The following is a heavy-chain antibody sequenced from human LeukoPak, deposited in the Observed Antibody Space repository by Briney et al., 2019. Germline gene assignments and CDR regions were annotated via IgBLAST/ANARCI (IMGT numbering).Heavy chain of an antibody. CDR1: GFTFSSHE. CDR2: ISSSGSTI. V-gene: IGHV3-48*03. CDR3: ARVASIAAAGLDY. J-gene: IGHJ4*02. Sequence: GGSLRLSCAASGFTFSSHEINWVRQAPGKGLEWVPYISSSGSTIYYADSVKGRFTISRDNAKNSLYLQMNSLRAEDTAVYYCARVASIAAAGLDYWGQGALVTVSS. D-gene: IGHD6-13*01.